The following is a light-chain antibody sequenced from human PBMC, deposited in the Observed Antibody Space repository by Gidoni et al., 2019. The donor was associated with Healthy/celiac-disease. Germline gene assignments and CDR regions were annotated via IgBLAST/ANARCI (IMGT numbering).Light chain of an antibody. CDR2: AAS. CDR3: QQSYSTPWT. CDR1: QSISSY. Sequence: NQMNQSPSSLSASVGDRVTITCRASQSISSYLNWYQQKPGKAPKLLIYAASSLQSGVPSRFSGSGSGTDFTLTISSLQPEDFATYYCQQSYSTPWTFGQGTKVEIK. J-gene: IGKJ1*01. V-gene: IGKV1-39*01.